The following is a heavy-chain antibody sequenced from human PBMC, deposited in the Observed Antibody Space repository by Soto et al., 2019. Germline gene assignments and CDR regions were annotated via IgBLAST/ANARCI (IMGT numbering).Heavy chain of an antibody. D-gene: IGHD3-16*01. CDR1: GFTFSSYA. Sequence: PGGSLRLSCAASGFTFSSYAMHWVRQAPGKGLEWVAVISYDGSNKYYADSVKGRFTISRDNSKNTLYLQMNSLRAEDTAVYYCAREGMITFGGVPSTPKFDYWGQGTLVTVSS. CDR2: ISYDGSNK. J-gene: IGHJ4*02. V-gene: IGHV3-30-3*01. CDR3: AREGMITFGGVPSTPKFDY.